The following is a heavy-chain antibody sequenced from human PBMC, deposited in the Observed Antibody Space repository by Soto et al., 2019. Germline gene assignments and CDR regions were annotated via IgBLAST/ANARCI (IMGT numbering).Heavy chain of an antibody. Sequence: PSETLSLTCTVSGGSISISTYYWDWIRQPPGKGLEWIGAMYYTGNKNYNPSLESRVTMSVDTSKNQFSLKLSSVIPTDTAVYYCARRSSSSLGSLFDPWGRGILVTVSS. CDR2: MYYTGNK. CDR1: GGSISISTYY. CDR3: ARRSSSSLGSLFDP. D-gene: IGHD6-6*01. V-gene: IGHV4-39*01. J-gene: IGHJ5*02.